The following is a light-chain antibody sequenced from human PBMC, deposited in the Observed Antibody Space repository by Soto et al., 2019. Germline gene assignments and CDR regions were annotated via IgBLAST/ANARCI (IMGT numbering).Light chain of an antibody. V-gene: IGLV1-47*01. CDR1: SSNIGTNY. CDR2: RSD. CDR3: AAWDVSLSGYV. J-gene: IGLJ1*01. Sequence: QAVVTQPPSASGTPGQTVTISCSGSSSNIGTNYVYWYQQFPGTAPRLLIHRSDQRPSGVPGRFSGSKSGTSASLAISGLRSDDEADYYCAAWDVSLSGYVFGTGTKVTVL.